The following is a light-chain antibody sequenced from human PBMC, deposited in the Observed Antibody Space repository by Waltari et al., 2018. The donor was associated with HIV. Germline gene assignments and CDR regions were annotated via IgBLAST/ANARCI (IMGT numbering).Light chain of an antibody. Sequence: DIQMTQPPSSLSASVGDRVTITCRASQAISNNLAWYQQKPGKVPKLLIYGASTLQSGVPSRFSGSGSGTDFTLTISSLQPDDVATYYCQQSYISITFGQGTRLEIK. CDR1: QAISNN. CDR3: QQSYISIT. V-gene: IGKV1-27*01. J-gene: IGKJ5*01. CDR2: GAS.